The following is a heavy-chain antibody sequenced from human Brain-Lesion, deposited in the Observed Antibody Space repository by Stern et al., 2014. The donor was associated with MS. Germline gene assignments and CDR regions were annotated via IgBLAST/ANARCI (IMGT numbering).Heavy chain of an antibody. CDR3: ARAHVDTWDWFDP. D-gene: IGHD5-18*01. Sequence: EVQLVESGGDLVKPGGSLRLSCTASGFTFSTYWMHWVRQAPGQGLVWVSRINGDWSRTSYAYSVQGRFTISRDNAKNTLYVQMNSLRVEDTAVYYCARAHVDTWDWFDPWGQGTLVTVSS. V-gene: IGHV3-74*02. CDR2: INGDWSRT. CDR1: GFTFSTYW. J-gene: IGHJ5*02.